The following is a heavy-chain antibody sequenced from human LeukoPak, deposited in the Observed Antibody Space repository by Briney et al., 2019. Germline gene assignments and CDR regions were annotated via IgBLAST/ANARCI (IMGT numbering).Heavy chain of an antibody. CDR2: VSGNGGDT. CDR1: GFTFSTYS. V-gene: IGHV3-23*01. CDR3: TLGGPSGYYYN. J-gene: IGHJ4*02. D-gene: IGHD3-22*01. Sequence: PSGGSLRLSCAASGFTFSTYSMSWVRQAPGKGLEWVSVVSGNGGDTFYADSVKGRFTISRDNSKNTLYLQMNSLRAEDTAVYYCTLGGPSGYYYNWGQGTLVTVSS.